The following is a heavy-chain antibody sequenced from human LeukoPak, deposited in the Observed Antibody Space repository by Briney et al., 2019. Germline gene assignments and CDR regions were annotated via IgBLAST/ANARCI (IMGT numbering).Heavy chain of an antibody. Sequence: GGSMRLSCAASGFTFSSYAMHWVRQAPGKGLEWVAVISYDGSNKYYADSVKGRFTISRDNSKNTLYLQMNSLRAEDTAVYYCASLGASGYLDYWGQGTLVTVSS. D-gene: IGHD2-15*01. CDR3: ASLGASGYLDY. J-gene: IGHJ4*02. CDR2: ISYDGSNK. CDR1: GFTFSSYA. V-gene: IGHV3-30-3*01.